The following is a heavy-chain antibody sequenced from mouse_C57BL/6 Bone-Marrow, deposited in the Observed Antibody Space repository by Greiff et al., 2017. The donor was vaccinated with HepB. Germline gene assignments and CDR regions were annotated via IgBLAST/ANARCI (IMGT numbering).Heavy chain of an antibody. CDR1: GYTFTSYW. CDR2: IDPSDSYT. V-gene: IGHV1-69*01. J-gene: IGHJ3*01. D-gene: IGHD2-14*01. CDR3: ASRYYWFAY. Sequence: QVQLQQPGAELVMPGASVKLSCKASGYTFTSYWMHWVKQRPGQGLEWIGEIDPSDSYTNYHQKFKGKSTLTVDKSSSTAYMQLSSLTSEDCAVYYCASRYYWFAYWGQGTLVTVSA.